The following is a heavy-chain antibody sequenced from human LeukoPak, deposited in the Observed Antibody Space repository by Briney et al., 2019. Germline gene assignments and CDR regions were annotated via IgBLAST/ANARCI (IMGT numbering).Heavy chain of an antibody. Sequence: PGGSLRLSCAASGFAFSSDAMTWVRQTPGEGLEWVSTIDISGDRRNYADSVKGRFTISRDNSRNTLYLQVNSLRVEDTAIYYCTKDVSNFIGASDAWGQGTMVTVSS. CDR2: IDISGDRR. CDR3: TKDVSNFIGASDA. CDR1: GFAFSSDA. J-gene: IGHJ3*01. V-gene: IGHV3-23*01. D-gene: IGHD2-8*01.